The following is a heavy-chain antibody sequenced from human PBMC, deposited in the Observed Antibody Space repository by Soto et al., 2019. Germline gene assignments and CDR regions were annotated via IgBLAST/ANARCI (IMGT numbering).Heavy chain of an antibody. CDR2: ITDNGGST. CDR1: GFTFSRDG. D-gene: IGHD4-17*01. Sequence: EVQLLESGGGLVQAGGSLRLSCAASGFTFSRDGMSWVRQAPGKGLEWVSLITDNGGSTYYADSVKGRFTISRDNTKNTLFLQMNSLRAEDTAVYYCAKERATTTAFDYWGQAALVTVSS. J-gene: IGHJ4*02. V-gene: IGHV3-23*01. CDR3: AKERATTTAFDY.